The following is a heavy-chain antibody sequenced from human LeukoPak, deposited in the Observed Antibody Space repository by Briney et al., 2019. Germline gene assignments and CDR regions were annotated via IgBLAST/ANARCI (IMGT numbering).Heavy chain of an antibody. J-gene: IGHJ5*02. CDR3: AKDPATRDGHGAWFDP. V-gene: IGHV3-43*02. Sequence: GGSLRLSCAASRFTFDDYAIHWVRQAPGKGLEWVSLISGDGGSTYYADSVKGRLTISRDNSKNSLYLQMNSLRTEDTALYYCAKDPATRDGHGAWFDPWGQGTLVTVSS. CDR2: ISGDGGST. CDR1: RFTFDDYA. D-gene: IGHD5-24*01.